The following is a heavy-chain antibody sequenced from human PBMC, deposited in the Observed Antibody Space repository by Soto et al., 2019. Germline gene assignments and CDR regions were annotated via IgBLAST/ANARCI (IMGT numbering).Heavy chain of an antibody. Sequence: PGGSLRLSCAASGFTFSSFTMNWVRQAPGKGLEWVSGIGASGDTTYYADSVKGRFTTSRDNSKNTLYVQMNSLRAEDTAIYYCAKDRVGSTWPYYFDYWGQGILVTVSS. CDR3: AKDRVGSTWPYYFDY. D-gene: IGHD6-13*01. CDR1: GFTFSSFT. V-gene: IGHV3-23*01. CDR2: IGASGDTT. J-gene: IGHJ4*02.